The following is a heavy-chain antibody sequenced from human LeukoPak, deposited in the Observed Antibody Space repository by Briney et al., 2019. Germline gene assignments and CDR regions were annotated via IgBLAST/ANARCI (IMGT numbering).Heavy chain of an antibody. CDR1: GGSISSGGYS. Sequence: PSQTLSLACAVSGGSISSGGYSWSWIRQPPGKGLEWIGYIYHSGSTYYNPSLKSRVTISVDRSKNQFSLKLSSVTAADTAVYYCASADYANTRGAFDIWGQGTMVTVSS. CDR2: IYHSGST. CDR3: ASADYANTRGAFDI. V-gene: IGHV4-30-2*01. J-gene: IGHJ3*02. D-gene: IGHD4-17*01.